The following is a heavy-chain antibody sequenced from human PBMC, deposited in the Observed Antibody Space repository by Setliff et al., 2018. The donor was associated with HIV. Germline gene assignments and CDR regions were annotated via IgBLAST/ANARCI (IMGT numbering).Heavy chain of an antibody. CDR2: VYSSGST. CDR3: ARDPHSYDTSGHYSWFYFDF. V-gene: IGHV4-39*07. Sequence: SETLSLTCTVSGDSLSSTGDHWGWIRQPPGRGLEWIGNVYSSGSTYYNPSLKSRVTISVDTSKNQFSLKMISVTAADTAVYYRARDPHSYDTSGHYSWFYFDFWGQGTLVTVSS. J-gene: IGHJ4*02. CDR1: GDSLSSTGDH. D-gene: IGHD3-22*01.